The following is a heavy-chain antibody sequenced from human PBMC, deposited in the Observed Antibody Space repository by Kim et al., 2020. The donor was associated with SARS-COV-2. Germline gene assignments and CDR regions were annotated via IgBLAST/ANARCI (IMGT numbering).Heavy chain of an antibody. CDR2: ISSDGSST. V-gene: IGHV3-74*01. J-gene: IGHJ3*01. Sequence: GGSLRLSCEASGFTFSSYYMHWVRQAPGKGLVWVSRISSDGSSTTYADSVKGRFSISRDDAKNTLYLQMNSLRAEDTALYYCARGPHDWFGLDVWGQGTVV. D-gene: IGHD3-9*01. CDR1: GFTFSSYY. CDR3: ARGPHDWFGLDV.